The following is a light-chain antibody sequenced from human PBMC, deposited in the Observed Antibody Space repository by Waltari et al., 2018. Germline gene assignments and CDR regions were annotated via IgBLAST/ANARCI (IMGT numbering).Light chain of an antibody. CDR3: QQYYTTPLT. V-gene: IGKV4-1*01. Sequence: SLLYSSSNENYLAWYQHKPGQPPKLLIYWASTRKTGVPDRFSGSGSGTDFILTISSLQAEDVAVYYCQQYYTTPLTFGGGTKVVI. CDR1: SLLYSSSNENY. CDR2: WAS. J-gene: IGKJ4*01.